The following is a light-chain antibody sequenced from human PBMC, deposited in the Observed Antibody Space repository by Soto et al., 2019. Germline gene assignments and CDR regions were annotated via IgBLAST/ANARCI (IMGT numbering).Light chain of an antibody. CDR2: GAS. CDR1: QSVSSD. Sequence: EIVMTQSPATLSVSPGERATLSCRASQSVSSDLAWYQQIPGQAPRLLIYGASTRATGIPARFSGSGSGTEFTLTISSLESEDIGIYYCQQYGSWPYTFGPGSKVQFK. V-gene: IGKV3-15*01. J-gene: IGKJ3*01. CDR3: QQYGSWPYT.